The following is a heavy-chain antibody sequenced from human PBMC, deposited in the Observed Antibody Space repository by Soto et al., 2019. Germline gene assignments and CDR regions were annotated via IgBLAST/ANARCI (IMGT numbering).Heavy chain of an antibody. D-gene: IGHD6-13*01. V-gene: IGHV1-24*01. J-gene: IGHJ4*02. CDR1: GYTLTELS. CDR3: ATTRIAAAGTFLPLDY. CDR2: FDPEDGET. Sequence: ASVKVSCKVSGYTLTELSMHWVRQAPGKGLEWMGGFDPEDGETIYAQKFQGRVTMTEDTSTDTAYMELSSLRSEDTAVYYCATTRIAAAGTFLPLDYWGQGTLVTVSS.